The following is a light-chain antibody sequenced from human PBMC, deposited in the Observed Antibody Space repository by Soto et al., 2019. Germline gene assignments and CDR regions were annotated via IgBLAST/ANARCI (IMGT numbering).Light chain of an antibody. CDR3: QQYNHYWT. V-gene: IGKV1-5*01. J-gene: IGKJ1*01. CDR2: DAS. Sequence: DIQMAQSPSTPSASVGDKVTITLRARQGISSWLPWYQPAPGKAPKVLIYDASSLESGVPPRFSGSGSGTEFSLTISSLQPDDFATYYCQQYNHYWTFGQGTRVDIK. CDR1: QGISSW.